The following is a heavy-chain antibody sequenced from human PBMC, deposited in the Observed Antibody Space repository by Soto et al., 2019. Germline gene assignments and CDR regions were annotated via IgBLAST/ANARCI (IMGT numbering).Heavy chain of an antibody. CDR3: ARGGYFDSSNYLAY. J-gene: IGHJ4*02. CDR2: INPGNGNT. Sequence: ASVKVSCKASGYTFTSYGMNWVRQAPGRGLEWMGWINPGNGNTKYSQKFQGRVIIGRDTSASTAYMELSSLRSEDTAVYYCARGGYFDSSNYLAYWGLGTLVTVSS. CDR1: GYTFTSYG. V-gene: IGHV1-3*01. D-gene: IGHD3-22*01.